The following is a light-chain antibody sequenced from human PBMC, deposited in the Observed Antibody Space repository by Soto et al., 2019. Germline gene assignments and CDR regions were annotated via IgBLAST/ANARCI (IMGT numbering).Light chain of an antibody. CDR2: GAS. Sequence: EIVMTQSPATLSVSPGERATLSCRASQSVSSNLAWYQQKPGLAPRLLIYGASTRATGIPARFSGSGSGTEFTLTISSLQPEDFATYYCQQVNSYPRAFGQGTKVEIK. CDR3: QQVNSYPRA. J-gene: IGKJ1*01. V-gene: IGKV3-15*01. CDR1: QSVSSN.